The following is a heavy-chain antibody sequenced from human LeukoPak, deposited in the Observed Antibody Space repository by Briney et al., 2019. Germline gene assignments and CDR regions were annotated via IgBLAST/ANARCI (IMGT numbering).Heavy chain of an antibody. CDR3: ARDPENGESDAFDI. J-gene: IGHJ3*02. CDR1: GGSISSYY. V-gene: IGHV4-59*01. CDR2: IYYSGST. D-gene: IGHD3-10*01. Sequence: SETLSLTCTVSGGSISSYYWSWIRQPPGKGLEWIGYIYYSGSTNYNPSLKSRVTISVDTSKNQFSLKLSSVTAADTAVYYCARDPENGESDAFDIWGQGTMITVSS.